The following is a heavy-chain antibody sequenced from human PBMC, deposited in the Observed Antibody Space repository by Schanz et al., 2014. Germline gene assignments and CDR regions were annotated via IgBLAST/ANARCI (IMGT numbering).Heavy chain of an antibody. CDR3: AIIGVMVAVAGTRADY. Sequence: QVQLVESGGGVVQPGRSLRLSCAASGFIFSSYGLHWVRQAPGKGLEWVAFIWYDGSNKYYADSVKGRFTISRDNSKNTLYLQMNSLRAEDTSVYFCAIIGVMVAVAGTRADYWGQGTLXTVSS. CDR2: IWYDGSNK. V-gene: IGHV3-33*01. CDR1: GFIFSSYG. D-gene: IGHD6-19*01. J-gene: IGHJ4*02.